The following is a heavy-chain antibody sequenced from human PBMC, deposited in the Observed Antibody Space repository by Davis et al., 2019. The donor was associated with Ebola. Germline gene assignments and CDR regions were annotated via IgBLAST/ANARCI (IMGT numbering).Heavy chain of an antibody. Sequence: SETLSLTCTVSGGSISSYYWSWIRQPPGKGLEWIGYIYYSGSTNYNPSLKSRVTISVDTSKNQFSLKLSSVTAADTAVYYCALKWELLGWFDPWGQGTLVTVSS. J-gene: IGHJ5*02. V-gene: IGHV4-59*01. D-gene: IGHD1-26*01. CDR1: GGSISSYY. CDR2: IYYSGST. CDR3: ALKWELLGWFDP.